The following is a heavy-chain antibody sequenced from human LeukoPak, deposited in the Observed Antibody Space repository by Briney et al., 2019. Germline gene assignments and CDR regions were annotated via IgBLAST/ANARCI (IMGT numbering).Heavy chain of an antibody. CDR2: ISLITRTI. CDR3: ARDKGTSSLQSFAS. D-gene: IGHD6-6*01. CDR1: GFTFSSYW. J-gene: IGHJ4*02. Sequence: GGSLRLSCAASGFTFSSYWMSWVRQAPGKGLEWVSYISLITRTIYYADSVKGRFTISRDNSKKTLYLQMNSLRAADTAVYYCARDKGTSSLQSFASWAQGPLVTV. V-gene: IGHV3-48*01.